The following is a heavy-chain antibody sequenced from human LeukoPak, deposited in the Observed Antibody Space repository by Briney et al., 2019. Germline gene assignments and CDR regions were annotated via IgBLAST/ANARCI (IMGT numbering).Heavy chain of an antibody. J-gene: IGHJ4*01. CDR1: GFTFSSYG. CDR2: ISYDGSNK. Sequence: PGGSLRLSCAASGFTFSSYGMHWVRQAPGKGLEWVAVISYDGSNKYYADSVKGRFTISRDNSKNTLYLQMNSLRAEDTAVYYCAKVSNYDFWSGPPGGFLDYWGQGTLVTVSS. D-gene: IGHD3-3*01. V-gene: IGHV3-30*18. CDR3: AKVSNYDFWSGPPGGFLDY.